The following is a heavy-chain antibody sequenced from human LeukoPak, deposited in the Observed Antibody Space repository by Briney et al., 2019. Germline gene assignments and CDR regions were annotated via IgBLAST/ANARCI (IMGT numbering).Heavy chain of an antibody. CDR3: ARELPRYDFWGGYDY. CDR1: GFTFSSYS. V-gene: IGHV3-21*01. CDR2: ISSSSSYI. J-gene: IGHJ4*02. D-gene: IGHD3-3*01. Sequence: PGGSLRLSCAASGFTFSSYSMNWVRQAPGKGLEWVSSISSSSSYIYYADSVKGRFTISRDNAKNSLYLQMNSLRAEDTAVYYCARELPRYDFWGGYDYWGQGTLVTVSS.